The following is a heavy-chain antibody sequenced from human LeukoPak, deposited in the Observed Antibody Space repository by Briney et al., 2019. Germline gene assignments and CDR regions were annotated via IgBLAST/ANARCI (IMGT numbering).Heavy chain of an antibody. D-gene: IGHD5-18*01. J-gene: IGHJ4*02. V-gene: IGHV3-30*04. CDR2: ISYDGSDK. Sequence: TGGSLRLSCAASGFTFSSYAMYWVRQAPGKGLEWVAVISYDGSDKFYADSVKGRFTISRDSSKNTLYLQMNSLRPEDTAVYYCARVRGNSYGDYWGQGTLVTVSS. CDR1: GFTFSSYA. CDR3: ARVRGNSYGDY.